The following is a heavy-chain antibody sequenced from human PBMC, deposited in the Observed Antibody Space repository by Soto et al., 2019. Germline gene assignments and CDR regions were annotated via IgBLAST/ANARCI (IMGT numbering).Heavy chain of an antibody. CDR2: IYYSGST. D-gene: IGHD3-22*01. Sequence: PSETLSLTCTVSGGSISSSSYYWVWIRQPPGKGLEWIGSIYYSGSTYYNPSLKSRVTISVDTSKNQFSLKLSSVTAADTAVYYCARASSGYLVDYWGQGTLVTVSS. CDR3: ARASSGYLVDY. CDR1: GGSISSSSYY. J-gene: IGHJ4*02. V-gene: IGHV4-39*01.